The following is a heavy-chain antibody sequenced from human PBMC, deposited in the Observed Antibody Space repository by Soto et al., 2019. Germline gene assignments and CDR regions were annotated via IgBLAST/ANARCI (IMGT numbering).Heavy chain of an antibody. CDR1: GFTFDDYA. D-gene: IGHD2-2*02. Sequence: GGSLRLSCAASGFTFDDYAMHWVRQAPGKGLEWVSGISWNSDSIGYADSVKGRFTISRDNAKNSLYLQMNSLRAEDTALYYCAKDRGVIPAPLDYWGQGTLVTVSS. CDR2: ISWNSDSI. V-gene: IGHV3-9*01. J-gene: IGHJ4*02. CDR3: AKDRGVIPAPLDY.